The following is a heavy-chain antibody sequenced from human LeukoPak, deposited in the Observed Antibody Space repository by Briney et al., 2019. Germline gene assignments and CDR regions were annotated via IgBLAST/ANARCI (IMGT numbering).Heavy chain of an antibody. CDR1: GFTFSHYW. Sequence: PGGSLRLSCAASGFTFSHYWMHWIRQAPGKGLVWVSHIHSDGSRTSYTDSVKGRFSISRDNAKNTVSLQMNSLRAEDTAIYHCARGGVGSFDIWGQGTVVTVSS. CDR2: IHSDGSRT. D-gene: IGHD2-8*01. J-gene: IGHJ3*02. V-gene: IGHV3-74*01. CDR3: ARGGVGSFDI.